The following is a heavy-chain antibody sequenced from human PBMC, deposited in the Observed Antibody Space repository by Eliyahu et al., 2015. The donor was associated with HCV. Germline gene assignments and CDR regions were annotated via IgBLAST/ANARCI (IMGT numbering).Heavy chain of an antibody. Sequence: EVQLVESGGGLVKPGGSLRLSCAASGFTFXNAGMNWXHXXPGKGLEWVGRIKSKTDGGTTDYAAPVKGRFTISRDDSKNTLYLQMNSLKTEDTAVYYCTTDGGVYDILTGYYRGVWGFDYWGQGTLVTVSS. CDR3: TTDGGVYDILTGYYRGVWGFDY. CDR2: IKSKTDGGTT. D-gene: IGHD3-9*01. V-gene: IGHV3-15*07. CDR1: GFTFXNAG. J-gene: IGHJ4*02.